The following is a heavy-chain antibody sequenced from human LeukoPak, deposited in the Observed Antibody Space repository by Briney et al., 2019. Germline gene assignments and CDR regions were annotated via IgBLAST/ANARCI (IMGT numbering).Heavy chain of an antibody. CDR1: GGSFSGYY. CDR3: ARARIAAAGPDAFDI. J-gene: IGHJ3*02. CDR2: INHSGST. Sequence: SEALSLTCAVYGGSFSGYYWSWIRQPPGKGLEWIGEINHSGSTNYNPSLKSRVTISVDTSKNQFSLKLSSVTAADTAVYYCARARIAAAGPDAFDIWGQGTMVTVSS. D-gene: IGHD6-13*01. V-gene: IGHV4-34*01.